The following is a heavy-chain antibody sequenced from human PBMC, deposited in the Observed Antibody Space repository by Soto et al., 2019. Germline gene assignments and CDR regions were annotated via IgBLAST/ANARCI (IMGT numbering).Heavy chain of an antibody. CDR1: FGSFSGYY. CDR2: INHSGST. V-gene: IGHV4-34*01. CDR3: AREQQQLDPYFDY. D-gene: IGHD6-13*01. J-gene: IGHJ4*02. Sequence: KASETLSLTSAVYFGSFSGYYWIWIRQPPGKGLEWIGEINHSGSTNYNPSLKSRVTISVDTSKNQFSLKLSSVTAADTAVYYCAREQQQLDPYFDYWGQGTLVTVSS.